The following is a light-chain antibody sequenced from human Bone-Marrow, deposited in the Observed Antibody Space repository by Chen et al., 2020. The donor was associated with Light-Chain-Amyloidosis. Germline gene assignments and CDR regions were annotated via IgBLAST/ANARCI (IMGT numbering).Light chain of an antibody. CDR1: QRLDHNY. CDR2: ASS. Sequence: EIVLTRSPGTLSLSQGERATLSCRAIQRLDHNYLAWYQQRPGQAPRLLVYASSTRAAGIPDRFSGGGSGTDFSHTSDRLEPEEVAVYYCQKYGSPLRTFGQGTKLKI. V-gene: IGKV3-20*01. CDR3: QKYGSPLRT. J-gene: IGKJ2*01.